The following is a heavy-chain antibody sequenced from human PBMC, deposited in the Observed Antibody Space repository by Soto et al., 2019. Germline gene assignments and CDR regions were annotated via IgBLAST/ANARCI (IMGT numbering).Heavy chain of an antibody. D-gene: IGHD6-6*01. Sequence: EVQLLESGGGLVQPGGSLRLSCAASGFPFSMSAMTWVRQAPGKGLEWVSTTGLNGRTTYYADSVKGRFTVSRDNTKNTVDLQMSSLRAEDTAVYYCATVHSTSRSFDYWGQGTLVTVSS. CDR1: GFPFSMSA. CDR2: TGLNGRTT. J-gene: IGHJ4*02. V-gene: IGHV3-23*01. CDR3: ATVHSTSRSFDY.